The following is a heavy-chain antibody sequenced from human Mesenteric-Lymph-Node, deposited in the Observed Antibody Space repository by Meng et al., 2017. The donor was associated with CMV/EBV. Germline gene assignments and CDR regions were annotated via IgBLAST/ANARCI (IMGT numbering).Heavy chain of an antibody. J-gene: IGHJ5*02. CDR2: INPNSGVS. CDR3: ARDNVNPEGFDP. D-gene: IGHD2/OR15-2a*01. V-gene: IGHV1-2*06. Sequence: QVQLVQSGAEVKKPGSSVKVSCKASGGTFNSYTISWVRQAPGQGLEWMGRINPNSGVSNSAQNFQGRVTMTRDTSNSTAYMELGRLTSDDTAVYYCARDNVNPEGFDPWGQGTLVTVSS. CDR1: GGTFNSYT.